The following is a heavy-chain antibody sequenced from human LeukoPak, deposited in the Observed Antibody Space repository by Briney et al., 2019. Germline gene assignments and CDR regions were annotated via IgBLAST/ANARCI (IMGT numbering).Heavy chain of an antibody. CDR1: GLTVSNNY. J-gene: IGHJ4*02. CDR2: IYSAGGP. D-gene: IGHD2-21*01. V-gene: IGHV3-53*01. Sequence: GGSLRLSCAASGLTVSNNYMRWVRRSAGKALERVALIYSAGGPYYEDFVKGRLTLSRDNSKNTLHLQMNSLRAEDTAVYYCVRNSGELGAWGQGTLVSVSS. CDR3: VRNSGELGA.